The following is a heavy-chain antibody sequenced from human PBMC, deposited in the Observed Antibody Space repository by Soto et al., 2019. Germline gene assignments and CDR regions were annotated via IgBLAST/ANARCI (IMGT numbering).Heavy chain of an antibody. CDR1: GFSFSIYA. D-gene: IGHD3-22*01. CDR3: ARFYYDSSGYLPSPYYYYYGMDV. Sequence: GGSLRLSCAASGFSFSIYAMSWVRQAPGKGLEWVSSISGSGDSAYYADSVKGRFTISRDNSKNTLYLQMDSLRAEDTAVYYCARFYYDSSGYLPSPYYYYYGMDVWGQGTTVTVSS. J-gene: IGHJ6*02. CDR2: ISGSGDSA. V-gene: IGHV3-23*01.